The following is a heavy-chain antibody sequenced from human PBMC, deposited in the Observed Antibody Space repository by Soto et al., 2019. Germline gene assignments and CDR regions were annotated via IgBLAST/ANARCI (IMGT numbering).Heavy chain of an antibody. J-gene: IGHJ4*02. CDR2: IYTSGST. D-gene: IGHD3-10*01. Sequence: QVQLQESGPGLVKPSETLSLTCTVSGGSISSYYWSWIRQPAGKGLEWIGRIYTSGSTNYNPSLKSRVTMSVDTSKNQFSLKLSSVTAADTAVYYCARDGDYYGSGSFYQPDYFDCWGQGTLVTVSS. CDR1: GGSISSYY. CDR3: ARDGDYYGSGSFYQPDYFDC. V-gene: IGHV4-4*07.